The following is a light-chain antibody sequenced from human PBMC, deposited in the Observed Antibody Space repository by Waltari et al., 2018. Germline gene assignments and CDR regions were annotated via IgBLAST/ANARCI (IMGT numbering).Light chain of an antibody. J-gene: IGKJ1*01. V-gene: IGKV1-8*01. CDR3: QQYYSYPRT. CDR1: QGISSY. CDR2: AAS. Sequence: AIRMTQSPSSLSASTADRVTITCRARQGISSYLAWYQQKPGKAPKLLIYAASTLQSGVPSRFSGSGSGTDFTLTISCLQSEDFATYYCQQYYSYPRTFGQGTKVEIK.